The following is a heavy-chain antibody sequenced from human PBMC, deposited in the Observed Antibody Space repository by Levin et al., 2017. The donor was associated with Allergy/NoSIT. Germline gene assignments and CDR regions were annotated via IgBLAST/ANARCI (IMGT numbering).Heavy chain of an antibody. CDR2: IYYSGST. J-gene: IGHJ4*02. CDR3: AGARTVTEASTDY. Sequence: SETLSLTCTVSGGSITNYYWTWIRQPPGKGLEWIGYIYYSGSTNYNPSLKSRVTISVDTSKNQFSLTLSSVTAADTAVYYCAGARTVTEASTDYWGQGTLVTVSS. CDR1: GGSITNYY. V-gene: IGHV4-59*01. D-gene: IGHD4-17*01.